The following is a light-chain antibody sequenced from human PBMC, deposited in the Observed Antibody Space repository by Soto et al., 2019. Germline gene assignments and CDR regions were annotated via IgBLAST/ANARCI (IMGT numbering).Light chain of an antibody. CDR3: QQYNSDFT. V-gene: IGKV1-9*01. CDR1: QGISSY. CDR2: AAS. Sequence: DIVLTQSPSFLSASVGDRVTITCRASQGISSYLAWYQQKPGKAPKLLISAASTLQSGVPSRFSGSGSWADFTLTIRNLQLDDFATYYCQQYNSDFTFGPGTKVHI. J-gene: IGKJ3*01.